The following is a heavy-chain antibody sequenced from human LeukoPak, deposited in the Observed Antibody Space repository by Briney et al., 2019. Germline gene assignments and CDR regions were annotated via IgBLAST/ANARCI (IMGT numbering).Heavy chain of an antibody. V-gene: IGHV3-30*02. D-gene: IGHD3-3*01. CDR3: ARGLRFLEWLAGIDY. CDR1: GFTFSSYG. CDR2: IRYDGSNK. J-gene: IGHJ4*02. Sequence: GGSLRLSCAASGFTFSSYGMHWVRQAPGKGLEWVAFIRYDGSNKYYADSVKGRFTISRDNAKNSLYLQMNSLRAEDTALYYCARGLRFLEWLAGIDYWGQGTLVTVSS.